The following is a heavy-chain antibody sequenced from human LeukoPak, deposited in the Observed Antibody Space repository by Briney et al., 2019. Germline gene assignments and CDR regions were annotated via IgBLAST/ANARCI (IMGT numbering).Heavy chain of an antibody. V-gene: IGHV3-33*01. D-gene: IGHD2-21*02. CDR1: GFTFSSYG. J-gene: IGHJ4*02. CDR2: IWYDGSNK. Sequence: GRSLRLSCAASGFTFSSYGMRWVRQAPGKGLEWVAVIWYDGSNKYYADSVKGRFTISRDNSKNTLYLQMNSLRAEETAVYYCARVEGTAYCGGDCYPDYWGQGTLVTVSS. CDR3: ARVEGTAYCGGDCYPDY.